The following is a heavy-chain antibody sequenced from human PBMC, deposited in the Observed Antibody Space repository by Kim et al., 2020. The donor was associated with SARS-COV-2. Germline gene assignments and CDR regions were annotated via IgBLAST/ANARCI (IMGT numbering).Heavy chain of an antibody. CDR1: GGSFSGYY. CDR2: INHSGST. CDR3: ARRSRRYGSGSYYTRPFDY. D-gene: IGHD3-10*01. Sequence: SETLSLTCAVYGGSFSGYYWSWIRQPPGKGLEWIGEINHSGSTNYNPSLKSRVTISLDTSKNQFSLKLSSVTAADTAVYYCARRSRRYGSGSYYTRPFDYWGQGTLVTVSS. J-gene: IGHJ4*02. V-gene: IGHV4-34*01.